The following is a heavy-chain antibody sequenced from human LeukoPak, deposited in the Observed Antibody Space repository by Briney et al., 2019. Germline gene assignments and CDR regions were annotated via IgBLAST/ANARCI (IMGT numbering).Heavy chain of an antibody. CDR1: GFTFSSYA. CDR3: ARDSSAGAVAALFDY. Sequence: GGSLRLSCAASGFTFSSYAMHWVRQAPGKGLEWVAVISYDGSNKYYADSVKGRFTISRDNSKNTLYLQMNSLRAEDTAVYYCARDSSAGAVAALFDYWGQGTLVTVSS. V-gene: IGHV3-30-3*01. J-gene: IGHJ4*02. D-gene: IGHD6-19*01. CDR2: ISYDGSNK.